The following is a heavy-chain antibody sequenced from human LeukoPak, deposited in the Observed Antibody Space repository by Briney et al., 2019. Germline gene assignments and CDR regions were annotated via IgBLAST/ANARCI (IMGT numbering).Heavy chain of an antibody. V-gene: IGHV3-23*01. CDR1: GFTLSISA. CDR3: ARGAYGTGDYGVYDY. Sequence: GGSLRLSCAAPGFTLSISALSWVRPAPGKGLEWVSALSGSGGGTYYADSVKGRFTISRDNTKNTLYLQINSLRAEDTGVYYCARGAYGTGDYGVYDYWGQGTLVTVSS. J-gene: IGHJ4*02. D-gene: IGHD3-16*01. CDR2: LSGSGGGT.